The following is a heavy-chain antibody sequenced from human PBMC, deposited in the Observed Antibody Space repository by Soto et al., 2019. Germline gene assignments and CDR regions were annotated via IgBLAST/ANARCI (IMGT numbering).Heavy chain of an antibody. J-gene: IGHJ3*02. CDR1: GYTFTSYG. V-gene: IGHV1-18*01. CDR3: AREWGYYYDSSGYRLGAFDI. Sequence: ASVKVSCKASGYTFTSYGISWVRQAPGQGLEWMGWISAYNGNTNYAQKLQGRVTMATDTSTSTAYMELRSLRSDDTAVYYCAREWGYYYDSSGYRLGAFDIWGQGTMVTVSS. CDR2: ISAYNGNT. D-gene: IGHD3-22*01.